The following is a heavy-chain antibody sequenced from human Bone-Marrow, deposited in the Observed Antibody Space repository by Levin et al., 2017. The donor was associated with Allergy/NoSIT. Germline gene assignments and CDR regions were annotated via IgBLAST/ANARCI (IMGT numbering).Heavy chain of an antibody. CDR2: IKEDGSEK. CDR3: ARQVFSGGPGGYYFDY. V-gene: IGHV3-7*01. J-gene: IGHJ4*02. D-gene: IGHD3-22*01. Sequence: GESLKISCAASGFSFSRYWMGWVRQAPGKGLEWVANIKEDGSEKDYVDSVKGRFTVSRDNAKTSMYLQMDSLRGEDTGVYYCARQVFSGGPGGYYFDYWGQGALISVSS. CDR1: GFSFSRYW.